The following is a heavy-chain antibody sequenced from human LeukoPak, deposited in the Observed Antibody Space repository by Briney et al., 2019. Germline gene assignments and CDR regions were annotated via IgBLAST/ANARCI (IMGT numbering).Heavy chain of an antibody. Sequence: GGSLRLSCAASGFTVSKYWMSWVRQAPGKGLEWDSAISGGGGPTYYADSVKGRLTISTYNSRNPLYLKMNSLRAEDTAVYYCAKPEPSGWFVFDYWGQGTLVTVSS. CDR1: GFTVSKYW. D-gene: IGHD6-19*01. V-gene: IGHV3-23*01. CDR3: AKPEPSGWFVFDY. J-gene: IGHJ4*02. CDR2: ISGGGGPT.